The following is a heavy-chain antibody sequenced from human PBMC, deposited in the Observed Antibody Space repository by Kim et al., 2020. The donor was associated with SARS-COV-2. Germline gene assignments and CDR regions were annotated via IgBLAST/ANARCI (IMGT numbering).Heavy chain of an antibody. J-gene: IGHJ6*02. CDR3: AREGPSEMAAAVFYYYYGMDV. CDR1: GYTFTSYA. V-gene: IGHV7-4-1*02. CDR2: INTNTGNP. D-gene: IGHD6-13*01. Sequence: ASVKVSCKASGYTFTSYAMNWVRQAPGQGLEWMGWINTNTGNPTYAQGFTGRFVFSLDTSVSTAYLQISSLKAEDTAVYYCAREGPSEMAAAVFYYYYGMDVWGQGTTVTVSS.